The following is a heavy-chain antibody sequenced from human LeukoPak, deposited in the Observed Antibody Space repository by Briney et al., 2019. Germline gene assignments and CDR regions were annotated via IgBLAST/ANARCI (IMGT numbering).Heavy chain of an antibody. V-gene: IGHV1-69*05. Sequence: ASVKVSCKASGGTFSSYAISWVRQAPRQGLEWMGGIIPIFGTANYAQKFQGRVTITTDESTSTAYMELSSLRSEDTAVYYCARLQTGEGEYYFDYWGQGTLVTVSS. CDR2: IIPIFGTA. CDR1: GGTFSSYA. CDR3: ARLQTGEGEYYFDY. D-gene: IGHD7-27*01. J-gene: IGHJ4*02.